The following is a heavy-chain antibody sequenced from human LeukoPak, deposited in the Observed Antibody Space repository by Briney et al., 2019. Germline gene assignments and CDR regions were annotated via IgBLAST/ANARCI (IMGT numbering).Heavy chain of an antibody. D-gene: IGHD3-22*01. Sequence: PSETPSLACTVSGGSISTYYWSWIRQPPGKGLEWIGYIYYSGNSNYNPSLKSRVTISVDTSKNQFSLKLSSVTAADTAVYYCAGLGASGNGYLSWFDPWGQGTLVTVSS. CDR2: IYYSGNS. J-gene: IGHJ5*02. CDR1: GGSISTYY. V-gene: IGHV4-59*01. CDR3: AGLGASGNGYLSWFDP.